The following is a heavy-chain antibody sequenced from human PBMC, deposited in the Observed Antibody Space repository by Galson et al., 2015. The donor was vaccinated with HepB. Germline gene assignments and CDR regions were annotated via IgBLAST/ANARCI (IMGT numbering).Heavy chain of an antibody. CDR2: IKSKTDGGTT. J-gene: IGHJ4*02. CDR3: TTDRVYYGLDY. V-gene: IGHV3-15*01. D-gene: IGHD3-10*01. CDR1: GFTFSNAW. Sequence: SLRLSCAASGFTFSNAWMSWVRQAPGKGLEWVGRIKSKTDGGTTDYAAPVKGRFTMSRDDSKNTLDLQMNSLKTEGTAVYYCTTDRVYYGLDYWGQGTLVTVSS.